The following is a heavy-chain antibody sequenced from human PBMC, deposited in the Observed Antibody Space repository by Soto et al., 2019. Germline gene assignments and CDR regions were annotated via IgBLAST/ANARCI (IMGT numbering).Heavy chain of an antibody. CDR1: GFTFSSYA. Sequence: QVQLVESGGGVVQPGRSLRLSCAASGFTFSSYAMHWVRQAPGKGLEWVAVISYDGSNKYYADSVKGRFTISRDNSKNTLYLQMNSLRAEDTAVYYCARTPLPLLYSSGRYQYFQHWGQGTLVTVSS. J-gene: IGHJ1*01. D-gene: IGHD6-19*01. V-gene: IGHV3-30-3*01. CDR2: ISYDGSNK. CDR3: ARTPLPLLYSSGRYQYFQH.